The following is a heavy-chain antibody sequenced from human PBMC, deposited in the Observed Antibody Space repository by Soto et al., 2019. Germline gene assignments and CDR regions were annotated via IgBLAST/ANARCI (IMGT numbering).Heavy chain of an antibody. CDR2: ISAYNGNT. CDR3: ARVGVILRYFDWSGGPFDY. Sequence: ASVKVSCKASGYTFTSYGISWVRQAPGQGLEWMGWISAYNGNTNYAQKLQGRVTMTTDTSTSTAYMELRSLRSDDTAVYYCARVGVILRYFDWSGGPFDYWGQGTLVTVSS. V-gene: IGHV1-18*01. D-gene: IGHD3-9*01. J-gene: IGHJ4*02. CDR1: GYTFTSYG.